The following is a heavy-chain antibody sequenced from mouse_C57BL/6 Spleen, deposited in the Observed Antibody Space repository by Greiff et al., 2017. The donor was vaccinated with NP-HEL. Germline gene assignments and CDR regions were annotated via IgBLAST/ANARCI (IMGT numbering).Heavy chain of an antibody. J-gene: IGHJ4*01. Sequence: VQLKESGPVLVKPGASVKMSCKASGYTFTDYYMNWVKQSHGKSLEWIGVINPYNGGTSYNQKFKGKATLTVDKSSSTAYMELNSLTSEDSAVYYCARRYGSSTRAMDYWGQGTSVTVSS. CDR1: GYTFTDYY. V-gene: IGHV1-19*01. D-gene: IGHD1-1*01. CDR2: INPYNGGT. CDR3: ARRYGSSTRAMDY.